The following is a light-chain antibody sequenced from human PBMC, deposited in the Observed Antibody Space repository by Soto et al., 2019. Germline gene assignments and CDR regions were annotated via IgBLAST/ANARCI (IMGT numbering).Light chain of an antibody. Sequence: EIVLTQSPATLSLSPGERATLSCRASQSVGSYLAWYQQKPGQAPRLLIFDASNRATGIPAWLSGSGSGTDFTLTISSLEPEDFAVYYCQQRSNWPPRVTFGPGTKVDIK. CDR3: QQRSNWPPRVT. CDR2: DAS. CDR1: QSVGSY. V-gene: IGKV3-11*01. J-gene: IGKJ3*01.